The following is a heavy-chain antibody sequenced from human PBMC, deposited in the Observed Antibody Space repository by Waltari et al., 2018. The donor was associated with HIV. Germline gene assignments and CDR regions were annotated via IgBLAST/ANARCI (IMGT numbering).Heavy chain of an antibody. V-gene: IGHV1-24*01. CDR2: FEPEQGKT. D-gene: IGHD2-15*01. Sequence: QVPLVQSGAEVKKPGASVKVSCKVSGYTLSELSMHWVRQAPGKGLEWMAGFEPEQGKTIYAQNFQGKVTMTEDAATETAYMELSSLRSEDTAVYYCTTEELYCSGGTCYSRFDPWGQGTLVTVSS. J-gene: IGHJ5*02. CDR1: GYTLSELS. CDR3: TTEELYCSGGTCYSRFDP.